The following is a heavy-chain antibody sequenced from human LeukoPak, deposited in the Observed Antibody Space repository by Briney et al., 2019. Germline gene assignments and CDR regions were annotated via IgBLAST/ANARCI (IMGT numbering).Heavy chain of an antibody. CDR1: GGSISSYY. Sequence: WETLSLTCTVSGGSISSYYWSWIRQPPGKGLEWIGYIYYSGSTSYNPSLKSRVTISLDTSKNQFSLNLRSVNAADTAVYYCARDAYSSSWYDYWGQGTLVTVSS. J-gene: IGHJ4*02. CDR2: IYYSGST. D-gene: IGHD6-13*01. CDR3: ARDAYSSSWYDY. V-gene: IGHV4-59*01.